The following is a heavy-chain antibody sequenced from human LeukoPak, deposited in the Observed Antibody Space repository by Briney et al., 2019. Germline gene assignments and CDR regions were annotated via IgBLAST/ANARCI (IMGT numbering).Heavy chain of an antibody. CDR1: GFTVSSNY. J-gene: IGHJ4*02. D-gene: IGHD1-26*01. CDR2: IYSGGST. CDR3: ANPRRGSYCDY. Sequence: GGSLRLSCAASGFTVSSNYMSWVRQAPGKGLEWVSVIYSGGSTYYADSVKGRFTISRDNSKNTLYLQMNSLRAEDTAVYYCANPRRGSYCDYWGQGTLVTVSS. V-gene: IGHV3-53*01.